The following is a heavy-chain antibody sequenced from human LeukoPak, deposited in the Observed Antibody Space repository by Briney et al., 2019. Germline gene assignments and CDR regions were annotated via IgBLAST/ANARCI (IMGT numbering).Heavy chain of an antibody. J-gene: IGHJ3*02. CDR1: GYAFTSYG. CDR2: ISAYNGNT. CDR3: ARDITMIVVVTQEDAFDI. V-gene: IGHV1-18*01. Sequence: ASVKVSCKASGYAFTSYGISWVRQAPGQGLEWMGWISAYNGNTNYAQKLQGRVTMTTDTSTSTAYMELRSLRSDDTAVYYCARDITMIVVVTQEDAFDIWGQGTMVTVSS. D-gene: IGHD3-22*01.